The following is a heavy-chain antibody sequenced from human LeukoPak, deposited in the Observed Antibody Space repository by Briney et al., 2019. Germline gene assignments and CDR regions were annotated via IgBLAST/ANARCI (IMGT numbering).Heavy chain of an antibody. Sequence: GGSLRLSCAASGFTFSSYAMNWVRQAPGKGLEWLLHISDSGNSIHYADSVKGRFTISRDNAKNSLYLQMNSLRAEDTAFYYCARTRNGPFDYWGQGTLVTVSS. CDR1: GFTFSSYA. J-gene: IGHJ4*02. CDR3: ARTRNGPFDY. D-gene: IGHD2-8*01. V-gene: IGHV3-48*03. CDR2: ISDSGNSI.